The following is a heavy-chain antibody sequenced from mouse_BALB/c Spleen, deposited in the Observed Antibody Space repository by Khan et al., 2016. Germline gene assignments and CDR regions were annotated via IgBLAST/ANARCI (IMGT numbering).Heavy chain of an antibody. CDR1: GFSFTGYN. V-gene: IGHV1-39*01. J-gene: IGHJ4*01. D-gene: IGHD2-1*01. CDR3: ARSNFGNYVFYAMDY. Sequence: FPLVPSGPELVKPGASVKISCKASGFSFTGYNMNWVKQSNGKSLEWIGNIDPYFGGTNYTQTFKGRATLTVDNSPSTAYMQHKRLTLEDTADYYGARSNFGNYVFYAMDYWGQGTSVTVSS. CDR2: IDPYFGGT.